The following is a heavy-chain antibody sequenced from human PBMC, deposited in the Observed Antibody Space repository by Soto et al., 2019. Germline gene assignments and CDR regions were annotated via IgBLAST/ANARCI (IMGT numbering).Heavy chain of an antibody. CDR3: ARGRALNKFDY. Sequence: GSLRLSCAASGFTFSSYWMHWVRQAPGKGLEWVSYISSSSSTIYYADSVKGRFTISRDNAKNSLYLQMNSLKAEDTAVYYWARGRALNKFDYWGQGTLVTVS. CDR1: GFTFSSYW. V-gene: IGHV3-48*01. CDR2: ISSSSSTI. J-gene: IGHJ4*02.